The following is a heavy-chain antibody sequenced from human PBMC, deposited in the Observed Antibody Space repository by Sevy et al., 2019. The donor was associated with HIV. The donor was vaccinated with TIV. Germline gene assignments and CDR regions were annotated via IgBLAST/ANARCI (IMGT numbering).Heavy chain of an antibody. CDR1: GFTFNTHA. CDR3: ARDLPPSATTVAHFDH. Sequence: GGSLRLSCAASGFTFNTHAMNWVRQAPGKGLEWVSYISNSGTTISYSDSVRGRFTISRDNARNSLYLQMNSLRGEDTAVYYCARDLPPSATTVAHFDHWGQGTLVTVSS. CDR2: ISNSGTTI. D-gene: IGHD4-17*01. V-gene: IGHV3-48*03. J-gene: IGHJ4*02.